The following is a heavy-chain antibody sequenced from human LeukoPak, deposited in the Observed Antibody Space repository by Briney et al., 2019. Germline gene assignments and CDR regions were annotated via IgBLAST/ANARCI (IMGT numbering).Heavy chain of an antibody. V-gene: IGHV3-11*06. D-gene: IGHD6-13*01. CDR1: GFTFSDYY. J-gene: IGHJ6*04. CDR2: ISSSSSYT. Sequence: GGSLRLSCAASGFTFSDYYMSWIRQAPVKRLEWVSYISSSSSYTNYADSVKGRFTISRDNAKNSLYLQMNSLRAEDTAVYYCARDRGQQLQSYYYYGMDVWGKGTTVTVSS. CDR3: ARDRGQQLQSYYYYGMDV.